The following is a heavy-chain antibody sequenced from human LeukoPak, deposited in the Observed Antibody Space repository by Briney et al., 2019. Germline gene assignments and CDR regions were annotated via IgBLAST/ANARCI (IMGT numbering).Heavy chain of an antibody. CDR3: ATETNGRHYDY. V-gene: IGHV3-21*06. D-gene: IGHD1-14*01. CDR2: IGPTGSDR. Sequence: GGSLRLSCTASALTFSTSGFNWVRQAPGKGLEWVASIGPTGSDRYHADSIKGRFTISRDNANNFLYLQMNSLRAEDTAVYYCATETNGRHYDYWGQGTLLTVSS. CDR1: ALTFSTSG. J-gene: IGHJ4*02.